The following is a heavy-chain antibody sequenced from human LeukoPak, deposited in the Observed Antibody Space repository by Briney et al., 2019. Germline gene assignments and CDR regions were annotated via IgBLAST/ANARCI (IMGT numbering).Heavy chain of an antibody. J-gene: IGHJ4*02. CDR3: ARRYYDFWSGYYSY. CDR2: INHSGST. CDR1: GGSISSGGYY. D-gene: IGHD3-3*01. Sequence: PSETLSLTCTVSGGSISSGGYYWSWIRQPPGKGLEWIGEINHSGSTNYNPSLKSRVTISVDTSKNQFSLKLSSVTAADTAVYYCARRYYDFWSGYYSYWGQGTLVTVSS. V-gene: IGHV4-39*07.